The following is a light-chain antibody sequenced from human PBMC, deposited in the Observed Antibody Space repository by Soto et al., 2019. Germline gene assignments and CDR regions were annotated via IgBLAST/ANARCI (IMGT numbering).Light chain of an antibody. V-gene: IGKV3-11*01. CDR3: QQRSNWPPVYT. CDR1: QSISSD. J-gene: IGKJ2*01. CDR2: DAS. Sequence: EIVLTQSPAXLSLSPGERATVSCRASQSISSDLAWYXQKPGQAPRLLIYDASNRATGIPARFSGSGSGTDFTLTISSLEPEDFALYYCQQRSNWPPVYTFGQGTKLEIK.